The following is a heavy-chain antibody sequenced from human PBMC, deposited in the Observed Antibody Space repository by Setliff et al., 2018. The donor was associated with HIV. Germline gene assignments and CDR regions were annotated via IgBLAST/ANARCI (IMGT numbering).Heavy chain of an antibody. D-gene: IGHD2-15*01. CDR3: VRELVVVAATPHEYYYYGMDV. CDR1: GHTFTSYD. V-gene: IGHV1-8*01. Sequence: GASVKVSCKASGHTFTSYDINWVRQATGRGLEWMGWMNPNSGNTGYAQKFQGRVTMTRNTSISTAYMELSSLRSEDTAVYYCVRELVVVAATPHEYYYYGMDVWGQGTTVTVSS. J-gene: IGHJ6*02. CDR2: MNPNSGNT.